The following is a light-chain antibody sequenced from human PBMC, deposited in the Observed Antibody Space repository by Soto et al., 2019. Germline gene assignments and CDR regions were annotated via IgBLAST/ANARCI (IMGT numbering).Light chain of an antibody. V-gene: IGKV3-20*01. CDR3: QQYNNWPLT. CDR2: GAS. CDR1: QSVSSSY. Sequence: EIVSTQSPGTLSLSPGERATLSCRASQSVSSSYLAWYQQKPGQAPRLLIYGASSRATGIPDRFSGSGSGTEFTLTISSLQSEDFAVYYCQQYNNWPLTFGGGTKVDI. J-gene: IGKJ4*01.